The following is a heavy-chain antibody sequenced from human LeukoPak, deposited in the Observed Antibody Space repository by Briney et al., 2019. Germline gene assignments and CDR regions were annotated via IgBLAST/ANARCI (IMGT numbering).Heavy chain of an antibody. CDR3: ARYAADGRNLEY. CDR2: IYYSGST. J-gene: IGHJ4*02. Sequence: SETLSLTCTVSGGSISGYYWSWIRQPPGKGLEWIGYIYYSGSTSYSPSLKSRVTISVDTSKMQFSLRLNSVTAADTAVYYCARYAADGRNLEYWGQGTLVTVSS. CDR1: GGSISGYY. V-gene: IGHV4-59*01. D-gene: IGHD6-13*01.